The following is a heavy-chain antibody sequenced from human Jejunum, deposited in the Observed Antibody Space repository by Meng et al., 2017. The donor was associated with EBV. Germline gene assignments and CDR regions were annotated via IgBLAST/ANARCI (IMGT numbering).Heavy chain of an antibody. J-gene: IGHJ4*02. Sequence: EVALLVSGGGFVQPGWSLSCSCVASGFTFSSTWMSWVRQAPGKGLEWIGRFQHETLYSAAPINGRFTISRDDSQNTLYLQMNSLKIDDTAVYYCIRNWNDDYWGQGTLVTVSS. D-gene: IGHD1-1*01. CDR3: IRNWNDDY. CDR2: FQHETL. V-gene: IGHV3-15*01. CDR1: GFTFSSTW.